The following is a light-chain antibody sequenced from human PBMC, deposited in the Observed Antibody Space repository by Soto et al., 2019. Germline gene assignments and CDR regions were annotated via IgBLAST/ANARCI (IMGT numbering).Light chain of an antibody. CDR1: QSVSSY. CDR2: GAS. V-gene: IGKV3-15*01. CDR3: LQYHYGWT. Sequence: EIVLTQSPATLSLSPGGRATLSCRASQSVSSYLAWYQQKPGQVPRLLIYGASNRATGVSARFSGSGSGTEFTLTISSLQSEDFAVYYGLQYHYGWTFGQGTKVDIK. J-gene: IGKJ1*01.